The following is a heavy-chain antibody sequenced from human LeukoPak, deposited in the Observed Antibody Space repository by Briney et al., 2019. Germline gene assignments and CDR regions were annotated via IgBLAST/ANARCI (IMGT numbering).Heavy chain of an antibody. J-gene: IGHJ5*02. CDR3: ARRQPRPGWFDP. D-gene: IGHD6-13*01. CDR2: IYHSGST. CDR1: GGSISRGGYS. Sequence: SETLSLTCAVPGGSISRGGYSWGWIRQPPGKGLEWIGYIYHSGSTYYNPSLKSRVTISVDRSKNQFSLKLSSVTAADTAVYYCARRQPRPGWFDPWGQGTLVTVSS. V-gene: IGHV4-30-2*01.